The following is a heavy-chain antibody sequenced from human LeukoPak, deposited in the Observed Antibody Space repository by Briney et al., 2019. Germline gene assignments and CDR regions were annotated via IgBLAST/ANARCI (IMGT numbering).Heavy chain of an antibody. D-gene: IGHD2-2*01. CDR3: ARDGVSAALDV. CDR2: IKQDGSEK. J-gene: IGHJ6*04. V-gene: IGHV3-7*01. Sequence: GGSLRLSCAVSGFRLSTYWMSWVRQAPGKGLEWLTNIKQDGSEKYYVDSVKGRFTISRDNAKNSLCLQMNSLRTEDTAVYYCARDGVSAALDVWGKGTTVTVSS. CDR1: GFRLSTYW.